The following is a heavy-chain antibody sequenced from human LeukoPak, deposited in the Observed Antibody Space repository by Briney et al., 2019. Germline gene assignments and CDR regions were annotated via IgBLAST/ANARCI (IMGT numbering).Heavy chain of an antibody. Sequence: GGSLRLSCAASRFTFSSYAMSWVRQAPGKGLEWVSASSGSGGSTYYADSVKGRSTISRDNSKNTLYLQMNSLRAEDTAVYYCAKGPAFYYDSSGSYFDFWGQGTLVTVSS. J-gene: IGHJ4*02. CDR1: RFTFSSYA. CDR2: SSGSGGST. D-gene: IGHD3-22*01. V-gene: IGHV3-23*01. CDR3: AKGPAFYYDSSGSYFDF.